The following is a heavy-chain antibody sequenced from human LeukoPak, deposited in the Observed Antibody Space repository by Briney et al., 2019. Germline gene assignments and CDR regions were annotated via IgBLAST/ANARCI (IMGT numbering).Heavy chain of an antibody. V-gene: IGHV4-39*01. CDR1: GGSISSSSYC. CDR3: ASDSSGYCSY. D-gene: IGHD3-22*01. J-gene: IGHJ4*02. Sequence: PSETLSLTCTVSGGSISSSSYCWGWIRQPPGKGLEWIGSIYYSGGTYYNPSLKSRVTISVDTSKNQFSLKLSSVTAADTAVYYCASDSSGYCSYWGQGTLVTVSS. CDR2: IYYSGGT.